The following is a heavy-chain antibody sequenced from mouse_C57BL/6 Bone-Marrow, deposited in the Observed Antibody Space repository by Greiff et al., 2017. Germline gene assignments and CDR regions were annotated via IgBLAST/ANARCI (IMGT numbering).Heavy chain of an antibody. D-gene: IGHD2-3*01. CDR1: GYTFTSYG. CDR3: ARWGDGYYDY. CDR2: IYPRSGNT. V-gene: IGHV1-81*01. Sequence: VKLMESGAELARPGASVKLSCKASGYTFTSYGISWVKQRTGQGLEWIGEIYPRSGNTYYNEKFKGKATLTADKSSSTAYMELRSLTSEDSAVYFCARWGDGYYDYWGQGTTLTVSS. J-gene: IGHJ2*01.